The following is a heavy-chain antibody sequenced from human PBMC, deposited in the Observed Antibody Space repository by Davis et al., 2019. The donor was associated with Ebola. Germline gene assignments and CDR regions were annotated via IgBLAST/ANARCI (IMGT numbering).Heavy chain of an antibody. V-gene: IGHV5-51*01. J-gene: IGHJ3*02. CDR1: GYSFTSYW. Sequence: GESLKISCKGSGYSFTSYWIGWVRQLPGKGLEWMGIIYPGDSDTRYSPSFQGQVTISVDKSISTAYLQWSSLKASDTAMYYCASLRRTITGMDDAFDIWGQGTMVTVSP. D-gene: IGHD1-20*01. CDR2: IYPGDSDT. CDR3: ASLRRTITGMDDAFDI.